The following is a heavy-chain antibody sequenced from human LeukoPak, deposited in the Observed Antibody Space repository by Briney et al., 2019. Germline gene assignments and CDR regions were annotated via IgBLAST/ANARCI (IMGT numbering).Heavy chain of an antibody. CDR3: ARGSDYYDMDV. V-gene: IGHV1-3*01. J-gene: IGHJ6*02. CDR2: INAGNGNT. CDR1: GYTFTSYA. Sequence: PVASVKVSCKASGYTFTSYAMHWVRQAPGQRLEWMGWINAGNGNTKYSQKFQGRVTMTRDTSTSTVYMELSSLRSEDTAVYYCARGSDYYDMDVWGQGTTVTVSS.